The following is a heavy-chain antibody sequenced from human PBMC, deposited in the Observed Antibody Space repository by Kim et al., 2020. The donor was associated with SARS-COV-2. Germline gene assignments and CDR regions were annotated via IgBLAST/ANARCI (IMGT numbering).Heavy chain of an antibody. D-gene: IGHD3-22*01. J-gene: IGHJ4*02. CDR3: ARDGDYSLYSYFDS. V-gene: IGHV3-11*01. Sequence: SDSVKGPFTMSRDNASNSVSLHMNSLRVEDTAVYYCARDGDYSLYSYFDSWGQGTLVTVSS.